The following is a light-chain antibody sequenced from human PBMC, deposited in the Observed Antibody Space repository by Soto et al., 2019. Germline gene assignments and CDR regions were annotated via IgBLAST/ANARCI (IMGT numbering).Light chain of an antibody. CDR1: HGITNY. Sequence: DIRMTQSPSSLSVSLRDRVTITCRTSHGITNYLNWYQQKQGKAPRLLIYAASTLQSGVPSRFSGSGFGTDFTLTISGLQPEDLANYFCQQSYSSPYTFGQWTKLEIK. J-gene: IGKJ2*01. V-gene: IGKV1-39*01. CDR2: AAS. CDR3: QQSYSSPYT.